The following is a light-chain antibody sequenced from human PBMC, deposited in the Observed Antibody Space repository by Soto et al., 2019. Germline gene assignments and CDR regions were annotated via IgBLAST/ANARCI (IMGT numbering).Light chain of an antibody. CDR3: QQYGSSPWT. CDR1: QSVSSSY. V-gene: IGKV3-20*01. Sequence: EIVLTQSPGTLSLSPGERATLSCRASQSVSSSYLAWYQQKPGQAPRLLIYGASSRATGIPDRFSGSGSGKAFPLTISSLEPEDFAVYYCQQYGSSPWTFGQGTKVEIK. CDR2: GAS. J-gene: IGKJ1*01.